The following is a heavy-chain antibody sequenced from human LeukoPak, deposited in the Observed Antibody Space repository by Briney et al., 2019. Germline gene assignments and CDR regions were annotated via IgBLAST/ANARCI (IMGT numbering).Heavy chain of an antibody. V-gene: IGHV1-2*04. J-gene: IGHJ3*01. CDR1: GYTFTGYY. CDR3: AREMGYGYCSGGSCYSESAFDF. D-gene: IGHD2-15*01. Sequence: ASVKVSCKASGYTFTGYYMHWVRQAPGQGLEWMGWINPNSGGTNYAQKFQGWVTMTRDTSISTAYMELSRLRSDDTAVYYCAREMGYGYCSGGSCYSESAFDFWGQGTMVTVSS. CDR2: INPNSGGT.